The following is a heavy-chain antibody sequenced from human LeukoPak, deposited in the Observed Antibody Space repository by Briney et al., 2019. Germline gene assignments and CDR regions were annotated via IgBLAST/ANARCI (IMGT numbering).Heavy chain of an antibody. CDR2: ISSSSRHR. J-gene: IGHJ1*01. D-gene: IGHD4-17*01. CDR1: GFTFSTYS. Sequence: PGGSLRLSCVASGFTFSTYSMNWVRQAPGKGLDWVSSISSSSRHRYYADSVKGRFTISRDDAKNSVYLQMNSLRAEETAVYYCVIDFNTVTTAYLQHWGQGTQVTASS. V-gene: IGHV3-21*01. CDR3: VIDFNTVTTAYLQH.